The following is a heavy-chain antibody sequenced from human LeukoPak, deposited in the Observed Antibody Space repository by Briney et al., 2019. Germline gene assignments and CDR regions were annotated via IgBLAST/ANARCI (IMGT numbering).Heavy chain of an antibody. CDR1: GFAFSTYG. V-gene: IGHV3-30*02. CDR3: AKGLYAGGNTFFDY. CDR2: IQSDGSSK. Sequence: GGSLRLSCAASGFAFSTYGMHWVRQGPGKGLEWASFIQSDGSSKHYAESVKGRFTISRDNSKNTVYLQMNSLRVDDTAVFYCAKGLYAGGNTFFDYWGQGTLVIVSS. D-gene: IGHD4-23*01. J-gene: IGHJ4*02.